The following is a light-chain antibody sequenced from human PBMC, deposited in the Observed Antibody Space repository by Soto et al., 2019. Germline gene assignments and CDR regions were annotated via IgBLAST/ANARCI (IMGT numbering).Light chain of an antibody. CDR1: QSVSSSY. V-gene: IGKV3-20*01. CDR2: GAS. Sequence: EIVLTQSPGTLSLSPGERATLSCRASQSVSSSYLVWYQQKPGQAPRLLIYGASSRATGGPDRFSGSGSGTDVTLTISRLEPEDSAVYYCQQYVSIPLTFGGGTKVDIK. CDR3: QQYVSIPLT. J-gene: IGKJ4*01.